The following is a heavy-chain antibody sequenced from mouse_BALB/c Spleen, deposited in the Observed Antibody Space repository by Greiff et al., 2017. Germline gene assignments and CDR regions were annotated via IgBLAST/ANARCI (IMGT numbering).Heavy chain of an antibody. CDR2: INPSTGYT. CDR1: GYTFTSYW. Sequence: QVQLKESGAELARPGASVKMSCKASGYTFTSYWMHWVKQRPGQGLEWIGYINPSTGYTEYNQKFKDKATLTADKSSSTAYMQLSSLTSEDSAVYYCARSRFLDYWGQGTTLTVSS. CDR3: ARSRFLDY. J-gene: IGHJ2*01. V-gene: IGHV1-4*01.